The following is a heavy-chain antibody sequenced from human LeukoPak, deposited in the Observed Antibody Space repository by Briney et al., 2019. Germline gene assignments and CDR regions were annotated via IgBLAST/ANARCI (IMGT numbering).Heavy chain of an antibody. CDR3: ARVGGYSYGNYYFNY. CDR2: ISHSGST. D-gene: IGHD5-18*01. J-gene: IGHJ4*02. CDR1: GYSISSGYY. Sequence: PSETLSLTCAVSGYSISSGYYWGWLRQPPGKGLDWIGSISHSGSTYYNPSLRSRVTISIDTSKNRFSLRLNSVTATDTAVYYCARVGGYSYGNYYFNYWGQGTLVTVSS. V-gene: IGHV4-38-2*01.